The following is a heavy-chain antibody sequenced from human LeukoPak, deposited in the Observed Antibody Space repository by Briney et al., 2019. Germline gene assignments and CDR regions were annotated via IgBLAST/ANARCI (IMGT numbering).Heavy chain of an antibody. V-gene: IGHV1-2*02. Sequence: GASVTVSCKASGYTFTGYYMHWVRQAPGQGLEWMGLINPNSGGTNYAQKFQGRVTMARDTSISTAYRELSRLRSDDTAVYYWARVLRYFVWLLFWGQGTLVTVSS. D-gene: IGHD3-9*01. J-gene: IGHJ4*02. CDR2: INPNSGGT. CDR3: ARVLRYFVWLLF. CDR1: GYTFTGYY.